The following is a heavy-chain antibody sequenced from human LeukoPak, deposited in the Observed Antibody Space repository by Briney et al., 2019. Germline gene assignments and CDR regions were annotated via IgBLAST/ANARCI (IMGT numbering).Heavy chain of an antibody. J-gene: IGHJ5*02. CDR3: ARIYCSGGSCGGLDP. CDR2: VFYSGST. CDR1: GGSISSYY. V-gene: IGHV4-59*01. Sequence: SESLSLTCTVSGGSISSYYWSWIRQPPGKGLEWIGYVFYSGSTNCNPSLKSRVTISVDTSKNQFSLKLSSVTAADTAVYYCARIYCSGGSCGGLDPWGQGTLVTVSS. D-gene: IGHD2-15*01.